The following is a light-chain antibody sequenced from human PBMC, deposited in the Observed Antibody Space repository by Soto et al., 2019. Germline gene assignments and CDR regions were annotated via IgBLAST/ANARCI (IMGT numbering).Light chain of an antibody. CDR1: QSVSNTY. CDR3: QQYGSSRGLT. Sequence: EIVLTQSPGTLSLSPGERATLSCRASQSVSNTYLAWYQQKPGQAPRLLIYGASNRATGIPDRFSGSGSGTDFTLTISRLEPEDFAVYYCQQYGSSRGLTFGGGTKVEIK. CDR2: GAS. J-gene: IGKJ4*01. V-gene: IGKV3-20*01.